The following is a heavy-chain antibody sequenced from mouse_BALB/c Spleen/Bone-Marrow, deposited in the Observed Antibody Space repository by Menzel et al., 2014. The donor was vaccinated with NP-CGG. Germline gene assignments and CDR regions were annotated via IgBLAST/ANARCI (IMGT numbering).Heavy chain of an antibody. J-gene: IGHJ3*01. CDR2: ISGDGRYT. V-gene: IGHV5-9-2*01. D-gene: IGHD2-4*01. CDR3: ARHAYYDQTEVSFVY. CDR1: GFSFSNYG. Sequence: DVKLVESGGGLVKSGGSLKLSCAASGFSFSNYGMSWVRQTPEKRLEWVATISGDGRYTFYSDSVKGRFTISRDNAKSNLYLRLSSLRSEDTALYYCARHAYYDQTEVSFVYWGQGTLVTVSA.